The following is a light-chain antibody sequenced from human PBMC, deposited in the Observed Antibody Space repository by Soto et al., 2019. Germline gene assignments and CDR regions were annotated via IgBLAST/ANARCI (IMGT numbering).Light chain of an antibody. CDR2: SNN. J-gene: IGLJ2*01. CDR3: AAWDDRLNGVV. Sequence: QSVLTQPPSASGTPGQRVTISCSGRTSNIGTNAVNWYQQLPGTAPKLLIYSNNERPSGVPDRFSGSKSGTSASLAISGLQSEDEADYYCAAWDDRLNGVVFGGGTKLTVL. CDR1: TSNIGTNA. V-gene: IGLV1-44*01.